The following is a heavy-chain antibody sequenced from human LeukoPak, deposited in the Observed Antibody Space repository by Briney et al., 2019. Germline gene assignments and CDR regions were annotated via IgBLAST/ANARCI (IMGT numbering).Heavy chain of an antibody. D-gene: IGHD6-19*01. J-gene: IGHJ3*02. CDR2: IIPIFGTA. V-gene: IGHV1-69*13. CDR3: ARCGEGSGWYGDAFDI. CDR1: GGTFSSYA. Sequence: ASVKVSCKASGGTFSSYAISWVRQAPGQGLEWMGGIIPIFGTANYAQKFQGRVTITADESTSTAYMELSSLRSEDTAVYYCARCGEGSGWYGDAFDIWGQGTMVTVPS.